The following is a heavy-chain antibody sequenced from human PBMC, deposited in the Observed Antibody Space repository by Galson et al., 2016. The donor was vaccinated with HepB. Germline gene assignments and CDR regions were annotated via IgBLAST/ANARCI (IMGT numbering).Heavy chain of an antibody. CDR3: VHKEESCGVDCYFGNAFDI. V-gene: IGHV2-5*02. Sequence: PALVKPTQTLTLTCTFSGFSLSTGGVGVGWIRQPPGKALEWLALIYWDDDKRYSPSLRSRLTITTDTSKNQVVLTMTTMDPVDTATYYCVHKEESCGVDCYFGNAFDIWGQGTMVTVSS. D-gene: IGHD2-21*02. J-gene: IGHJ3*02. CDR2: IYWDDDK. CDR1: GFSLSTGGVG.